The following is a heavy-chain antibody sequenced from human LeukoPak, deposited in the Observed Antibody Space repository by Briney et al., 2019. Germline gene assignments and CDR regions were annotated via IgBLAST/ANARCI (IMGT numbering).Heavy chain of an antibody. CDR3: ARASAALTPFDI. J-gene: IGHJ3*02. CDR1: GGSISSSNW. D-gene: IGHD6-6*01. V-gene: IGHV4-4*02. CDR2: IYHSGST. Sequence: PSETLSLTCAVSGGSISSSNWWSWVRQPPGKGLEWIGEIYHSGSTNYNPSLKSRVAISVDKSKNQFSLKLSSVTAADTAVYYCARASAALTPFDIWGQGTMVTVSS.